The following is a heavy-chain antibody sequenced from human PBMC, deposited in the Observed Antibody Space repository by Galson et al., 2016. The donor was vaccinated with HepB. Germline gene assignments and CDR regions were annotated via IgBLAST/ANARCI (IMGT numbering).Heavy chain of an antibody. D-gene: IGHD6-25*01. Sequence: SETLSLTCTVSGGSIRSSSYYWGWIRQPPGKGLEWIGGVYFSGSTYYNPSLNSRVTISIDTSRNQFSLRLSSVTAADTAVYYCVGDRAATDIKDFDCWGQGTLVTVSS. CDR1: GGSIRSSSYY. CDR2: VYFSGST. V-gene: IGHV4-39*07. CDR3: VGDRAATDIKDFDC. J-gene: IGHJ4*02.